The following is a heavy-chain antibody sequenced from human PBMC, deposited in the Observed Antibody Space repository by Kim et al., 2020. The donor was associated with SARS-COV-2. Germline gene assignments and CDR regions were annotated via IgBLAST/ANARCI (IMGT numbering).Heavy chain of an antibody. CDR3: ARGGSGWYSAFDM. D-gene: IGHD6-19*01. Sequence: GGSLRLSCAASGFTFTSYSVNWVRQAPGKGLEWLSFMSSSSATIYYADSVKGRFTISRDNAKNSLYLQMNSLRDEDTAVYYCARGGSGWYSAFDMWGQGTRVTVSS. V-gene: IGHV3-48*02. CDR2: MSSSSATI. CDR1: GFTFTSYS. J-gene: IGHJ3*02.